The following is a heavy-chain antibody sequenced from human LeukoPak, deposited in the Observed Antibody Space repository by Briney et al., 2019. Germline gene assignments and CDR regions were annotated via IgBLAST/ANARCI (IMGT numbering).Heavy chain of an antibody. CDR3: AKGSGITIFGVVPPDH. CDR1: GFAFDSYA. CDR2: ISGSGGSI. D-gene: IGHD3-3*01. Sequence: GGSLRLSCAASGFAFDSYAMTWVRQAPGKGLEWVSAISGSGGSIYDADSVKGRFTISRDNSKNTLYLQMNSLRAEDTAVYYCAKGSGITIFGVVPPDHWGQGSLVTVSS. V-gene: IGHV3-23*01. J-gene: IGHJ5*02.